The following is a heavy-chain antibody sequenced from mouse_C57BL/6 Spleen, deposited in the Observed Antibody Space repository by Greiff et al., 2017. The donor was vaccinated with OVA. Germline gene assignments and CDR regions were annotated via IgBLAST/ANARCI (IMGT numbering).Heavy chain of an antibody. CDR1: GFTFTDYY. Sequence: EVQGVESGGGLVQPGGSLSLSCAASGFTFTDYYMSWVRQPPGKALEWLGFIRNKANGYTTEYSASVKGRFTISRDNSQSILYLQMNALRAEDSATYYCARYYYDYIGYAMDYWGQGTSVTVSS. V-gene: IGHV7-3*01. D-gene: IGHD2-4*01. CDR2: IRNKANGYTT. CDR3: ARYYYDYIGYAMDY. J-gene: IGHJ4*01.